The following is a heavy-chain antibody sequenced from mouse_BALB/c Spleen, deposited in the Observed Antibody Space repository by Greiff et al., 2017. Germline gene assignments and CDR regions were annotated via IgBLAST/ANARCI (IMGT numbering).Heavy chain of an antibody. J-gene: IGHJ2*01. CDR3: AHIYYGSDYFDD. CDR1: GFNIKDYY. CDR2: IDPENGNT. Sequence: EVQLQQSGAELVRPGALVKLSCKASGFNIKDYYMHWVKQRPEQGLEWIGWIDPENGNTIYDPKFQGKASITADTSSNTAYLQLSSLTSEDTAVYYCAHIYYGSDYFDDWGQGTTLTVSS. V-gene: IGHV14-1*02. D-gene: IGHD1-1*01.